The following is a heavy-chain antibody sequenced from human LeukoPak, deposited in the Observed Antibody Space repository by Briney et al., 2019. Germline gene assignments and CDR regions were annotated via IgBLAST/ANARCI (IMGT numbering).Heavy chain of an antibody. CDR1: GFTFSSYA. J-gene: IGHJ4*02. CDR3: AKVRITMIVVAPCDY. D-gene: IGHD3-22*01. Sequence: GGSLRLSCAASGFTFSSYAMSWVRQAPGKGLESVSAISGSGGSTYYADSVKGRFTISRDNSKNTLYLQMNSLRAEDTAVYYCAKVRITMIVVAPCDYWGQGTLVTVSS. V-gene: IGHV3-23*01. CDR2: ISGSGGST.